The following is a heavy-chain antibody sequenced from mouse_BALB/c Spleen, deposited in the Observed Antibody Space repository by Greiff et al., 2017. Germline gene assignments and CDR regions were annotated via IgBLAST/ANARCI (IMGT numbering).Heavy chain of an antibody. CDR1: GFTFSSYG. Sequence: DVKLVESGGDLVKPGGSLKLSCAASGFTFSSYGMSWVRQTPDKRLEWVATISSGGSYTYYPDSVKGRFTISRDNAKNTLYLQMSSLKSEDTAMYYCASRTGTGAMDYWGQGTSVTVSS. D-gene: IGHD4-1*01. CDR3: ASRTGTGAMDY. V-gene: IGHV5-6*02. J-gene: IGHJ4*01. CDR2: ISSGGSYT.